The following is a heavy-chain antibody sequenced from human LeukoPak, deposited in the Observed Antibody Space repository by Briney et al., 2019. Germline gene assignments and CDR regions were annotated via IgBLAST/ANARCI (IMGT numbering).Heavy chain of an antibody. Sequence: RSGGTLRLSCAASGLTFSRYGMSWIRQPQGKGLEWIGSIYYSGNTYYNASLKSQVSISIDTSKNQFSLKLTSVTAADTAVYNCARQTGSGLFILPGGQGTLVTVSS. V-gene: IGHV4-39*01. CDR3: ARQTGSGLFILP. CDR2: IYYSGNT. CDR1: GLTFSRYG. J-gene: IGHJ4*02. D-gene: IGHD3/OR15-3a*01.